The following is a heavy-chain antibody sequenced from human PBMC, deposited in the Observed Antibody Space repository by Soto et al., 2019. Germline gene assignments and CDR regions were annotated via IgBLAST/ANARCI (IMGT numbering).Heavy chain of an antibody. J-gene: IGHJ6*02. CDR3: ARDRVGWPLSAYGMDV. Sequence: GGSLRLSCAASGFTFSSYGMHWVRQAPGKGLEWVAVIWYDGSNKYYADSVKGRFTISRDNSKNTLYLQMNSLRAEDTAVYYCARDRVGWPLSAYGMDVWGQGTTVTVSS. CDR2: IWYDGSNK. D-gene: IGHD6-19*01. CDR1: GFTFSSYG. V-gene: IGHV3-33*01.